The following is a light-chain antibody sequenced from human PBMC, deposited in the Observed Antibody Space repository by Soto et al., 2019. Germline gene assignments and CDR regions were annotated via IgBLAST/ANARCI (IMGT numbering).Light chain of an antibody. CDR3: SSYTSTSTLSL. Sequence: QSALTQPASVSGSPGQSVTISCTGTSSDVGGYKYVSWYQKHPGKAPKVIIFDGSRRPSGVADRFSGSKSGNTASLTISGLQPQDEADYYCSSYTSTSTLSLFFGGTTLTVL. J-gene: IGLJ3*02. V-gene: IGLV2-14*01. CDR2: DGS. CDR1: SSDVGGYKY.